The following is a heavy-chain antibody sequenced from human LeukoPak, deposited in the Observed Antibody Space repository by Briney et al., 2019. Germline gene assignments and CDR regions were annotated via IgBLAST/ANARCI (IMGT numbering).Heavy chain of an antibody. CDR2: TWYDESQK. V-gene: IGHV3-33*06. D-gene: IGHD1-26*01. CDR3: AKWEGTRQFYFGY. J-gene: IGHJ4*02. Sequence: GRSLRLSCAVSGFSFRDFGFHWVRQAPGKGHEWVAVTWYDESQKYYADSVKGRFTISKDNSKNTLYLEMSSLRVEDTAVYYCAKWEGTRQFYFGYWGQGALVTVAS. CDR1: GFSFRDFG.